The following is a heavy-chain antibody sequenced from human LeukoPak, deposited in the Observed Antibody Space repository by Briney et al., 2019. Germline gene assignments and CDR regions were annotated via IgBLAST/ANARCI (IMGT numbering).Heavy chain of an antibody. Sequence: SETLSLTCTVSGGSISSYYWSWIRQPPGKGLEWIGYIYYSGSTNYNPSLKSRVTISVDTPKNQFSLKLSSVTAADTAVYYCARGAGSGSYYTSRDAFDIWGQGTMVTVSS. D-gene: IGHD3-10*01. V-gene: IGHV4-59*01. CDR2: IYYSGST. J-gene: IGHJ3*02. CDR1: GGSISSYY. CDR3: ARGAGSGSYYTSRDAFDI.